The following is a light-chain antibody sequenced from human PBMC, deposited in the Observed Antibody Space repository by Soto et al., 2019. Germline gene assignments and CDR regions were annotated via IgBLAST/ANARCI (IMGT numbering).Light chain of an antibody. V-gene: IGKV1-5*03. CDR1: QTISSW. J-gene: IGKJ1*01. CDR2: KAS. CDR3: QQYHTWWT. Sequence: IQKTKCPSTLSESVGDRVTITSRASQTISSWLAWYQQKPGKAPKLLIYKASTLKSGVPSRFSGSGSGTEFTLTISSLQPDDYATYYCQQYHTWWTFGQGTKVDIK.